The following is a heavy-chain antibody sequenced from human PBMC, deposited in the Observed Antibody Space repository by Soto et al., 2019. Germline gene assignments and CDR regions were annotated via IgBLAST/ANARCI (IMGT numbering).Heavy chain of an antibody. CDR2: IYYSGST. V-gene: IGHV4-59*01. D-gene: IGHD5-12*01. CDR1: GGSISSYY. CDR3: ARSQDGYWVWFDP. J-gene: IGHJ5*02. Sequence: SETLSLTCTVSGGSISSYYWSWIRQPPGKGLEWIGYIYYSGSTNYNPSLKSRVTISVDTSKNQFSLKLSSVTAADTAVYYCARSQDGYWVWFDPWGQGTLVTVSS.